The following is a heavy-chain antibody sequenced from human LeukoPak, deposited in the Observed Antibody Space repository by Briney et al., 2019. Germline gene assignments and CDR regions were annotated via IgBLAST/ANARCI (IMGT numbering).Heavy chain of an antibody. CDR1: GGTFSSYA. Sequence: ASVKVSCKASGGTFSSYAISWVRQAPGQGLEWMGRIIPIFGTANYAQKLQGRVTMTTDTSTSTAYMELRSLRSDDTAVYYCARLDSPTNNWFDPWGQGTLVTVSS. CDR2: IIPIFGTA. J-gene: IGHJ5*02. V-gene: IGHV1-69*05. CDR3: ARLDSPTNNWFDP. D-gene: IGHD3-22*01.